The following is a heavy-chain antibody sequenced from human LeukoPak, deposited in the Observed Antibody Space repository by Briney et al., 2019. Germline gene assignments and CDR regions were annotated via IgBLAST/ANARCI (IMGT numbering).Heavy chain of an antibody. CDR1: GFTFSSYA. D-gene: IGHD3-22*01. CDR3: ARTKYYYDSSGYETYYFDY. J-gene: IGHJ4*02. CDR2: ISSSGSTI. Sequence: GGSLRLSCAASGFTFSSYAMSWVRQAPGKGLEWVSYISSSGSTIYYADSVKGRFTISRDNAKNSLYLQMNSLRAEDTAVYYCARTKYYYDSSGYETYYFDYWGQGTLVTVSS. V-gene: IGHV3-48*03.